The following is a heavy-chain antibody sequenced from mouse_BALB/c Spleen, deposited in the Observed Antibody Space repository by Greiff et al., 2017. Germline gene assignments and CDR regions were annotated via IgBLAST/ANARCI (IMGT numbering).Heavy chain of an antibody. D-gene: IGHD2-4*01. CDR3: AIYDYDYYAMDY. Sequence: EVQGVESGGGLVQPGGSLKLSCAASGFTFSSYTMSWVRQTPEKRLEWVAYISNGGGSTYYPDTVKGRFTISRDNAKNTLYLQMSSLKSEDTAMYYCAIYDYDYYAMDYWGQGTSVTVSS. CDR1: GFTFSSYT. CDR2: ISNGGGST. V-gene: IGHV5-12-2*01. J-gene: IGHJ4*01.